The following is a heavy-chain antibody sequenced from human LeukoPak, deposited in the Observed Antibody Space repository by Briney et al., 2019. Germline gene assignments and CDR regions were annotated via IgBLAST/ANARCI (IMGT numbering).Heavy chain of an antibody. CDR2: IYTSGST. CDR3: ARISSSWYPGYFDY. Sequence: SETLSLTCTVSGGSISSYYWSWIRQPAGKGLEWIGRIYTSGSTNYNPSLKSRFTMSVDTSKNQFSLKLSSVTAADTAVYYCARISSSWYPGYFDYWGQGTLVTVSS. V-gene: IGHV4-4*07. J-gene: IGHJ4*02. D-gene: IGHD6-13*01. CDR1: GGSISSYY.